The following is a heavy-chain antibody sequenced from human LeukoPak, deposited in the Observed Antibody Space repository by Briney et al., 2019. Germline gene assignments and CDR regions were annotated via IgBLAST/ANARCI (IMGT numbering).Heavy chain of an antibody. Sequence: GAALKISCKASGYSFTSYWIGWGRPMPGKGVEWMGIINPGDSDTRYSPSFQGQVTISADKSISTAYLQWSSLKDSDTAIYYCARLGSSWNFDYWGQGTLVTVSS. D-gene: IGHD6-13*01. J-gene: IGHJ4*02. CDR3: ARLGSSWNFDY. V-gene: IGHV5-51*01. CDR2: INPGDSDT. CDR1: GYSFTSYW.